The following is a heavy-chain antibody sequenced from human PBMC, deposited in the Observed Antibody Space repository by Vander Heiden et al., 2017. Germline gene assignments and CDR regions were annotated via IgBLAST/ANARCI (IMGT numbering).Heavy chain of an antibody. D-gene: IGHD3-22*01. Sequence: EVQLLESGGGLVQPGGSLRLSCAASGLTFSSYAMSWVRQAPGKGLEWVSAISGSGGSTYYADSVKGRFTISRDNSKNTLYLQMNSLRAEDTAVYYCAKRYYDSSGYYYDYWGQGTLVTVSS. CDR1: GLTFSSYA. V-gene: IGHV3-23*01. J-gene: IGHJ4*02. CDR2: ISGSGGST. CDR3: AKRYYDSSGYYYDY.